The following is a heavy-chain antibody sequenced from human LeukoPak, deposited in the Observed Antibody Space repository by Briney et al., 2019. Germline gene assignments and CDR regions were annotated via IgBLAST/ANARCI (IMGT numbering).Heavy chain of an antibody. CDR2: IRSKAYGGTT. CDR1: GFTFGDYA. CDR3: TRVGYDFSSGYYLEEFDY. V-gene: IGHV3-49*03. Sequence: PGRSLRLSCTASGFTFGDYAMSWFRQAPGKGLEWVSFIRSKAYGGTTEYAASVKGRFTISRDDSKSIAYLQMNSLKTEDTAVYYCTRVGYDFSSGYYLEEFDYWGQGTMVTVSS. J-gene: IGHJ4*02. D-gene: IGHD3-3*01.